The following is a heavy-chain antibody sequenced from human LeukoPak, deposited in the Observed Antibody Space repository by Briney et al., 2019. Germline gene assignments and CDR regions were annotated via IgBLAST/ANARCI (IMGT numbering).Heavy chain of an antibody. D-gene: IGHD2-2*01. Sequence: ASVKLSCKASGYTLTGYYMHWVRQAPGQGLEWMGRFNTNSGGTNYAQMYQGRVTITRDTSISTAYMELSKLRSDDTAVYYCARDYRYCSSTSCDGFDYWRQGTLVSVSS. J-gene: IGHJ4*02. CDR3: ARDYRYCSSTSCDGFDY. V-gene: IGHV1-2*06. CDR2: FNTNSGGT. CDR1: GYTLTGYY.